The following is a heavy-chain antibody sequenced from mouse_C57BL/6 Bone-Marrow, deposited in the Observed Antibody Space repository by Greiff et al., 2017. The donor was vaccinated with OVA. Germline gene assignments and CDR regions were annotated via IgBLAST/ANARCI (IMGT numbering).Heavy chain of an antibody. CDR3: AREGGSSPYYFDY. D-gene: IGHD1-1*01. V-gene: IGHV1-69*01. CDR2: IDPSDSYT. Sequence: VQLQQPGAELVMPGASVKLSCKASGYTFTSYWMHWVKQRPGQGLEWIGEIDPSDSYTNYNQKFQGKSTLTVDKSSSTAYMQLSSLTSEDSAVYYCAREGGSSPYYFDYWGQGTTLTVSS. J-gene: IGHJ2*01. CDR1: GYTFTSYW.